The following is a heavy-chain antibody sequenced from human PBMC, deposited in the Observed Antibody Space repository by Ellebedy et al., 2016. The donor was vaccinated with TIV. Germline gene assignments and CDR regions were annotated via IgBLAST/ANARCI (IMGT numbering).Heavy chain of an antibody. CDR3: ARGFDSSNPFDI. CDR1: GGSFSGHY. D-gene: IGHD6-13*01. CDR2: ITHSGST. J-gene: IGHJ3*02. Sequence: SETLSLXXAVYGGSFSGHYWTWIRQPPGKGLEWIGEITHSGSTKYNPSLKSRVTISVDTSKNQFSLQLRSVTAADTAVYYCARGFDSSNPFDIWGQGTLVTVSS. V-gene: IGHV4-34*01.